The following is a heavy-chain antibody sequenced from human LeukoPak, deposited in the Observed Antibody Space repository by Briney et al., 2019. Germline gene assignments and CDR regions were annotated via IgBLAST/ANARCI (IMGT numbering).Heavy chain of an antibody. CDR2: ISGSGGNT. J-gene: IGHJ5*02. CDR1: GFTFSSYG. V-gene: IGHV3-23*01. CDR3: AKDRDRRFGELNNWFDP. D-gene: IGHD3-10*01. Sequence: PGGPLRLSCAASGFTFSSYGMSWVRQAPGKGLEWVSTISGSGGNTYYTDSVKGRFTISRDNSKNTLYLQMNSLRAEDTAVYYCAKDRDRRFGELNNWFDPWGQGTLVTVSS.